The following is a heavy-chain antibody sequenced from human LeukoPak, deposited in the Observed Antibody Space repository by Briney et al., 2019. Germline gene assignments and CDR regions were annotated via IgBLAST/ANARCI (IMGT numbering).Heavy chain of an antibody. J-gene: IGHJ4*02. V-gene: IGHV3-23*01. CDR2: ISGSGGST. CDR1: GFTFSSYG. Sequence: PGGTLRLSCAASGFTFSSYGMSWVRQAPGKGLEWVSAISGSGGSTYYADSVKGRFTISRDNSKNTLYLQMNSLRAEDTAIYYCARDRTIAAAGTPADYWGQGTLVTVSS. D-gene: IGHD6-13*01. CDR3: ARDRTIAAAGTPADY.